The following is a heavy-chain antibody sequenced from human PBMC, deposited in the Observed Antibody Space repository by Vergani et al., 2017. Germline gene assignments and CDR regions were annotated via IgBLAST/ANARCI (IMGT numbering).Heavy chain of an antibody. CDR1: GGSISSGDYY. Sequence: QVQLQESGPGLVKPSQTLSLTCTVSGGSISSGDYYWSWIRQHPGKGLEWIGYIYYSGSTYYNPSLKSRVTISIDTSKNQFSLQLRSVTAADTAVYYCASGKGFFELLSWGQGTLVTVSS. CDR3: ASGKGFFELLS. J-gene: IGHJ5*02. CDR2: IYYSGST. V-gene: IGHV4-31*03. D-gene: IGHD2-2*01.